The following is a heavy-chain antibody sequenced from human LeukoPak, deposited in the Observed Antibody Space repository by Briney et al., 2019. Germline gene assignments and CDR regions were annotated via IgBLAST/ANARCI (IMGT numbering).Heavy chain of an antibody. V-gene: IGHV1-69*05. CDR3: ARGIVWFGEPTSDY. CDR2: IIPIFGTA. D-gene: IGHD3-10*01. Sequence: GASVKVSCKASGGTFSSYAISWVRQAPGQGLEWMGGIIPIFGTANYAQKFQGRVTITTDESTSTAYMELSSLRSEDTAVYYCARGIVWFGEPTSDYWGQGTLVTVSS. CDR1: GGTFSSYA. J-gene: IGHJ4*02.